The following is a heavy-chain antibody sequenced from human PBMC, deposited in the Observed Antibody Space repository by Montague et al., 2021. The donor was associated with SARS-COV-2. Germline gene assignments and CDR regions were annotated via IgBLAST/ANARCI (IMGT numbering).Heavy chain of an antibody. D-gene: IGHD2-8*01. CDR1: GVSISGRNW. CDR2: IYNSGSA. V-gene: IGHV4-4*02. J-gene: IGHJ6*02. CDR3: VRVPPSVSATGGNYYYGLDV. Sequence: SETLSLTCAVSGVSISGRNWWSWIRQPPGKGLEWIGEIYNSGSANYNPSLRGRVTISVDKSKNQFSLNMTSATAVDTAVYYCVRVPPSVSATGGNYYYGLDVWGQGTSITVSS.